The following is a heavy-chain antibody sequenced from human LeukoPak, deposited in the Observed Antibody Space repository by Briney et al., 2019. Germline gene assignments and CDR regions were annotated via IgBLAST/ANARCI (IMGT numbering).Heavy chain of an antibody. CDR3: ARGEYRYGNDY. Sequence: GASVKVSCKASGYTFTSYYMHWVRQAPGQGLEWMGWINPNSGGTNYAQKFQGRVTLSRDRSISIVYMEMSRLRSDDTAVYYCARGEYRYGNDYWGQGTLVTVSS. CDR2: INPNSGGT. CDR1: GYTFTSYY. V-gene: IGHV1-2*02. D-gene: IGHD5-18*01. J-gene: IGHJ4*02.